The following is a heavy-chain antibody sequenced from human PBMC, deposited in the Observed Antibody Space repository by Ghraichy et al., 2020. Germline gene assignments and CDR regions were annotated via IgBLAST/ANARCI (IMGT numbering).Heavy chain of an antibody. CDR3: ARELRGGGYGSGSYYIFDY. CDR2: IYYSGST. V-gene: IGHV4-59*01. Sequence: SETLSLTCTVSGGSISSYYWSWIRQPPGKGLEWIGYIYYSGSTNYNPSLKSRVTISVDTSKNQFSLKLSSVTAADTAVYYCARELRGGGYGSGSYYIFDYWGQGTLVTVSS. D-gene: IGHD3-10*01. CDR1: GGSISSYY. J-gene: IGHJ4*02.